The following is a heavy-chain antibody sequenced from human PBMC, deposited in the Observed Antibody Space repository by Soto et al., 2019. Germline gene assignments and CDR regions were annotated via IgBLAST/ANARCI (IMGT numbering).Heavy chain of an antibody. J-gene: IGHJ5*02. CDR3: ARAGSSSGPTTPYNWFDP. CDR1: GGSISISTYY. V-gene: IGHV4-39*07. D-gene: IGHD3-22*01. Sequence: PSETLSLTCTVSGGSISISTYYWSWIRQPPGKGLECILSIYYSGGTYYNPSLKSRVTISVDTSKNQFSLKLSSVTAADTAVYYCARAGSSSGPTTPYNWFDPWGQGTLVTVSS. CDR2: IYYSGGT.